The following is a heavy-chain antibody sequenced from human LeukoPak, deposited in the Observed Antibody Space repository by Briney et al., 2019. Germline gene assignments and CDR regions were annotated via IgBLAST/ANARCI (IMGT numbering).Heavy chain of an antibody. V-gene: IGHV4-28*03. Sequence: SDTLSLTCAVSGYSISSSNWWGWVRQPPGKGLEWIGYISCTGSTYYNPSLKSRVTMSVDTSKTHFSLKLISVTAEDTAVYYCARVALSYYFDSSGYYKPAAFDIWGQGTLVTVSS. CDR2: ISCTGST. CDR1: GYSISSSNW. CDR3: ARVALSYYFDSSGYYKPAAFDI. J-gene: IGHJ3*02. D-gene: IGHD3-22*01.